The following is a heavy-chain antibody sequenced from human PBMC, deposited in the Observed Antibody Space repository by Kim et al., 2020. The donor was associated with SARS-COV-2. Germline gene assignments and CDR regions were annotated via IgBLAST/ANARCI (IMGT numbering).Heavy chain of an antibody. CDR2: INSDGSTT. CDR1: GLTLSSYW. CDR3: ARLAYYSVSSGHDY. V-gene: IGHV3-74*01. J-gene: IGHJ4*02. D-gene: IGHD3-22*01. Sequence: GGSLRLSCAASGLTLSSYWMHWVRQAPGKGLVWVSRINSDGSTTTYADSVKGRFTISRDNSKNTLYLQMNSLRAEDTAVYYCARLAYYSVSSGHDYWGQGTLVTVSS.